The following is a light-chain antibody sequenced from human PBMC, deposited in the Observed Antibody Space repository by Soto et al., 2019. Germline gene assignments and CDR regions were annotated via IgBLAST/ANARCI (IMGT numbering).Light chain of an antibody. CDR3: MQTLQTPRT. J-gene: IGKJ1*01. CDR1: QSLLHSNGYNY. V-gene: IGKV2-28*01. CDR2: LGS. Sequence: DIVMTQSPLSLPVTPGEPASISCRSSQSLLHSNGYNYLDWYLQKPGQSPQLLIYLGSNRASGVAERFSGSGSGADFTLKINRGEAEDVGVYYCMQTLQTPRTFGQGTKVEIK.